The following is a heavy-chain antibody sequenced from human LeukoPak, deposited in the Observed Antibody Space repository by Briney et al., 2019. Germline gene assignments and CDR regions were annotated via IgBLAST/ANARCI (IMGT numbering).Heavy chain of an antibody. V-gene: IGHV3-23*01. CDR3: AKDCPGAVAGPSFDY. Sequence: GGSLRLSCAASGFTFSNYAMSWVRQAPGKGLEWVSTISGSGGNTYYADSVKGRFTISRDNSKNTLYMQVNSLRAEDMAVYYCAKDCPGAVAGPSFDYWGQGTLVTVSS. D-gene: IGHD6-19*01. J-gene: IGHJ4*02. CDR1: GFTFSNYA. CDR2: ISGSGGNT.